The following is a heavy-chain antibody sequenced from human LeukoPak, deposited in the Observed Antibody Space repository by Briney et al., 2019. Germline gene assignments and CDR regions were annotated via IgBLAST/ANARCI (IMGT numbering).Heavy chain of an antibody. J-gene: IGHJ4*02. CDR1: GFPLSSYA. Sequence: GGSLRLSCAASGFPLSSYAMSWVRQAPGKGLEWVSAISGSGGSTYYADSVKGRFTISRDNSKNTLYLQINSRRAEDTAGYYCAKPTSRSDILTPRLDYWGQGTLVTVSS. CDR2: ISGSGGST. CDR3: AKPTSRSDILTPRLDY. D-gene: IGHD3-9*01. V-gene: IGHV3-23*01.